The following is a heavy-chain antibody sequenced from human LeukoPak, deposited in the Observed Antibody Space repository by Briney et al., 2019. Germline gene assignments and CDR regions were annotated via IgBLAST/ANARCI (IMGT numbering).Heavy chain of an antibody. CDR2: INPNSGGT. V-gene: IGHV1-2*04. J-gene: IGHJ6*02. CDR3: AILGYCRGGSCSPQEGMDV. D-gene: IGHD2-15*01. CDR1: GYTFTGYY. Sequence: ASVKVSCKASGYTFTGYYMHWVRQAPGQGLEWMGWINPNSGGTNYAQKFQGWATMTRDTSISTAYMELSRLRSDDTAVYYCAILGYCRGGSCSPQEGMDVWGQGTTVTVSS.